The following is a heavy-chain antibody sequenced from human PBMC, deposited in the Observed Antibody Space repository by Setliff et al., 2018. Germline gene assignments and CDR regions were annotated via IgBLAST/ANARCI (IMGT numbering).Heavy chain of an antibody. CDR1: GYTFTDYY. CDR2: INANGGAN. D-gene: IGHD2-2*01. J-gene: IGHJ4*02. V-gene: IGHV1-2*07. CDR3: ARGRQVHRHLVIVPAAAFDF. Sequence: ASVKVSCKAAGYTFTDYYIHWIRQAPGQGLEWMGWINANGGANGQSYKFRGRVAMTRDTSISTVFMELNRLTSDDTAVYYCARGRQVHRHLVIVPAAAFDFWGQGARVTVSS.